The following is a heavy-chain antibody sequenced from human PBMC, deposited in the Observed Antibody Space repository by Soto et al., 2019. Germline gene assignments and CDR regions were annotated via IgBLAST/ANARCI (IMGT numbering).Heavy chain of an antibody. J-gene: IGHJ5*02. V-gene: IGHV4-31*03. CDR2: IYYSGST. D-gene: IGHD3-9*01. CDR1: GGSISSGGYY. CDR3: AREVHYDIFYNWFDP. Sequence: QVQLQESGPGLVKPSQTLSLTCTVSGGSISSGGYYWSWIRQHPGKGLEWIGYIYYSGSTYYNPSLKGRVTISVDTSKNQFSLKLSSVTAADTAVYYCAREVHYDIFYNWFDPWGQGTLVTVSS.